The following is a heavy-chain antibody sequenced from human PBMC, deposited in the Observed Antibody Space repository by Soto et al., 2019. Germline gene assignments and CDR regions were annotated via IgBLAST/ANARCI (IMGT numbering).Heavy chain of an antibody. Sequence: PSETLSLTCAVYGGSFCGYYWSWIRQPPGKGLEWIGEINHSGSTNYNPSLKSRVTISVDTSKNQFSLKLSSVTAADTAVYYCASTASYYYMDVWGKGTTVTVSS. CDR3: ASTASYYYMDV. V-gene: IGHV4-34*01. CDR1: GGSFCGYY. J-gene: IGHJ6*03. CDR2: INHSGST.